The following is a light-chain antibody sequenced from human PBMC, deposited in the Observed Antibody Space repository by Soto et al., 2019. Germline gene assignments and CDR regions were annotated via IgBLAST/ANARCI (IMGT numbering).Light chain of an antibody. Sequence: QSVLIQPPSASGTPGQRVTISCSGSSSNIGRNIVNWYQQLPGTAPKLLIYKNNERPSGVPDRFSGSKSGTSASLAISGLQSEDEADYYCASWDDTQDGDWVFGGGTKVTVL. CDR2: KNN. J-gene: IGLJ3*02. V-gene: IGLV1-44*01. CDR3: ASWDDTQDGDWV. CDR1: SSNIGRNI.